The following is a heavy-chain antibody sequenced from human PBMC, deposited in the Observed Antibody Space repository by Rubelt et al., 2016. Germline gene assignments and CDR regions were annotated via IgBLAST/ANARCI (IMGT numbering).Heavy chain of an antibody. J-gene: IGHJ5*02. D-gene: IGHD3-3*01. V-gene: IGHV4-34*01. CDR2: INHSGST. Sequence: WIGEINHSGSTNYNPSLKSRVTISVDTSKNHFSLKLSSVTAADTAVYYCARGKLPDYDFWSGFSWFDPWGQGTLVTVSS. CDR3: ARGKLPDYDFWSGFSWFDP.